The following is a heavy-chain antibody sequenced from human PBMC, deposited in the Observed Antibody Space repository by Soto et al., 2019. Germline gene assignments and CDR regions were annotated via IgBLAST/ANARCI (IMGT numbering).Heavy chain of an antibody. V-gene: IGHV3-64D*06. CDR3: ARGVSVGPGIAVAGDFDY. J-gene: IGHJ4*02. D-gene: IGHD6-19*01. CDR1: GFTFSSYA. Sequence: EVQLVESGGGLVQPGGSLRLSCSASGFTFSSYAMHWVRQAPGKGLEYVSAISSNGGSTYYADSVKGRFTITRDNSKNTLYLQMSSLRAEDTAVYYCARGVSVGPGIAVAGDFDYWGQGTLVTVSS. CDR2: ISSNGGST.